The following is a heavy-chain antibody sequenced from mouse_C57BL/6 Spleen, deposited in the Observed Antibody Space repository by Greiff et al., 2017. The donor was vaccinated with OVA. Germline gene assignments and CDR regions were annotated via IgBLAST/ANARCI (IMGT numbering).Heavy chain of an antibody. V-gene: IGHV1-61*01. CDR3: ARPSIFMTTVVGGV. CDR1: GYTFTSYW. Sequence: QVQLQQPGAELVRPGSSVKLSCKASGYTFTSYWMDWVKQRPGQGLEWIGNIYPSDSETHYNQKFKDKATLTVDKSSSTAYMQLSSLTSEDSAVYYCARPSIFMTTVVGGVWGTGTTVTVSS. J-gene: IGHJ1*03. D-gene: IGHD1-1*01. CDR2: IYPSDSET.